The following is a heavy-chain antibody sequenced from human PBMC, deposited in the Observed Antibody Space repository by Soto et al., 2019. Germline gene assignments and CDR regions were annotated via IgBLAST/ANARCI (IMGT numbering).Heavy chain of an antibody. Sequence: SETRSLTCTVSGESIATGGNHWDWIRHSPGGKLEWIGSVYYSASSYYNPSLRSRVTISLNLSTNQISLRLTSVTAADAGVYFCARRRDNNQFGGSEVWGNGNLVTVSA. CDR2: VYYSASS. J-gene: IGHJ4*03. D-gene: IGHD3-16*01. CDR3: ARRRDNNQFGGSEV. CDR1: GESIATGGNH. V-gene: IGHV4-39*01.